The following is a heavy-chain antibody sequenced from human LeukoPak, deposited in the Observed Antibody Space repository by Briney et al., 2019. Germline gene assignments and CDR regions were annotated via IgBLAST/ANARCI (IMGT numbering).Heavy chain of an antibody. CDR2: ISAYNGYT. J-gene: IGHJ4*02. Sequence: ASVKVSCKASGYTFTSHAMNWVRQAPGQGLEWMGWISAYNGYTNYAQKLQGRVTMTTDTSTNTAYMELRSLRSDDTAVFYCARVNIVAESLFDYWGQGTLVTVSS. D-gene: IGHD5-12*01. CDR1: GYTFTSHA. CDR3: ARVNIVAESLFDY. V-gene: IGHV1-18*01.